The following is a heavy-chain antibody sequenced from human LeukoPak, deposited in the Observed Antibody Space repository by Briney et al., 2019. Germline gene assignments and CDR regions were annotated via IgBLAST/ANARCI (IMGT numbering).Heavy chain of an antibody. CDR1: GYTFTGYY. CDR2: INPNSGGT. V-gene: IGHV1-2*02. Sequence: ASVTVSCKASGYTFTGYYMHWVRQAPGQGLEWMGWINPNSGGTNYAQKFQGRVTMTRDTSISTAYMELSRLRSDDTAVYYCARDPGDWAYYFDYWGQGTLVTVSS. D-gene: IGHD3/OR15-3a*01. CDR3: ARDPGDWAYYFDY. J-gene: IGHJ4*02.